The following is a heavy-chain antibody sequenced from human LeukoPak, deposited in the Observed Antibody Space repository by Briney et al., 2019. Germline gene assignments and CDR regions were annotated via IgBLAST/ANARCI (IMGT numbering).Heavy chain of an antibody. D-gene: IGHD1-7*01. J-gene: IGHJ5*02. CDR1: GGSISSSSYY. V-gene: IGHV4-39*07. CDR3: ARASWNYFPLRWLDP. CDR2: IYYSGST. Sequence: PSETLSLTCTVSGGSISSSSYYWGWIRQPPGKGLEWIGSIYYSGSTYYNPSLKSRVTISVDTSKNQFSLKLRSVTAADTAVYYCARASWNYFPLRWLDPWGQGTLVTVSS.